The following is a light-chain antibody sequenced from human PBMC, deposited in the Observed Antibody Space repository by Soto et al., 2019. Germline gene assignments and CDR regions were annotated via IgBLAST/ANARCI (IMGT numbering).Light chain of an antibody. Sequence: QSVLTQPASVSGSPGQSITISCTGTSSDVGGYNYVSWYQHHSGKAPKLIIYDVSNRPSGVSIRFSGSKSDNTASLTISGLQPEDEADYHCSSYTTSNTRQIVFGTGTKLTVL. CDR3: SSYTTSNTRQIV. CDR2: DVS. J-gene: IGLJ1*01. V-gene: IGLV2-14*03. CDR1: SSDVGGYNY.